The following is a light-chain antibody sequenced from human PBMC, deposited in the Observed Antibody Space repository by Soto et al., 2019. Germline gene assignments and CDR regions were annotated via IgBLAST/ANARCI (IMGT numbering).Light chain of an antibody. Sequence: DILLTQSPAILSSSPGERATLPCRASQSVSRCLAWYQQKPGQAPKLLIYDASNRANGIPSRFSGSGSGTEFTLIISSLEHEDFAVYYCQQRSSWYSLTFGGGTKVDIK. CDR1: QSVSRC. V-gene: IGKV3-11*01. J-gene: IGKJ4*01. CDR3: QQRSSWYSLT. CDR2: DAS.